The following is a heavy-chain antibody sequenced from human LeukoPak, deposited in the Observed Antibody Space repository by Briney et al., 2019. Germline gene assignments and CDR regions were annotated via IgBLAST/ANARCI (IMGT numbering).Heavy chain of an antibody. CDR3: AKDRGPNSSSHDY. CDR1: GFTFSSYG. CDR2: ISYDGSNK. D-gene: IGHD6-6*01. J-gene: IGHJ4*02. Sequence: PGRSLRLSCAASGFTFSSYGMHWVRQAPGKGLEWVAVISYDGSNKYYADSVKGRFTISRDNSKSTLYLQMNSLRAEDTAVYYCAKDRGPNSSSHDYWGQGTLVTVSS. V-gene: IGHV3-30*18.